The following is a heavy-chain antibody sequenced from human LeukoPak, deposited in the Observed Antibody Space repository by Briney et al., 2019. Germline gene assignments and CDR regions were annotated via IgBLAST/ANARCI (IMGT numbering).Heavy chain of an antibody. D-gene: IGHD3-22*01. CDR1: GGTFSSYA. Sequence: SVKVSCKASGGTFSSYAISWVRQAPGQGLEWMGRIIPILGIANYAQKFQGRVTITADKSTSTAYMELSSLRSEDTAVYYCARGGSSGYYSYWYFDLWGRGTLVTVSS. J-gene: IGHJ2*01. CDR2: IIPILGIA. CDR3: ARGGSSGYYSYWYFDL. V-gene: IGHV1-69*04.